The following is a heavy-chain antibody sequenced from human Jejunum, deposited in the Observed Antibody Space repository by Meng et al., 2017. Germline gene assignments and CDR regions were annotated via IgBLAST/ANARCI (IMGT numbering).Heavy chain of an antibody. D-gene: IGHD1-26*01. CDR1: GYTFTSYG. CDR3: ARDYSGTSYRYSDY. Sequence: QVQLVQSGAEVKNPGASVKVSCKTSGYTFTSYGISWVRQAPGQGLEWMGWISVCHGNTNYAQKLQGRVTMTTDTSTSTAYMELRSLRSDDTAVYFCARDYSGTSYRYSDYWGQGTRVTVAS. J-gene: IGHJ4*02. CDR2: ISVCHGNT. V-gene: IGHV1-18*01.